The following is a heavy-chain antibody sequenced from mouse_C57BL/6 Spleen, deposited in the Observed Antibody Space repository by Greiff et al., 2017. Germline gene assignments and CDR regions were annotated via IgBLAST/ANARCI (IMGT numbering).Heavy chain of an antibody. CDR3: ARHYDYAFAY. V-gene: IGHV5-6*01. Sequence: EVKLVESGGDLVKPGGSLKLSCAASGFTFSSYGMSWVRQTPDKRLEWVATISSGGSYTYYPDSVKGRFTISRDNAKNTLYLQMSSLKSEDTAMYYCARHYDYAFAYWGQGTLVTVSA. J-gene: IGHJ3*01. CDR2: ISSGGSYT. CDR1: GFTFSSYG. D-gene: IGHD2-4*01.